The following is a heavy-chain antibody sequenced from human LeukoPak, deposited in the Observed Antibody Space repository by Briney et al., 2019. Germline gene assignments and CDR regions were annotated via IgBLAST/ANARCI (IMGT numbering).Heavy chain of an antibody. CDR1: GFTFSIYS. CDR3: ARGRANQRITVIVARTYDAFDI. V-gene: IGHV3-21*01. Sequence: GGTLRLSCAASGFTFSIYSMNWLRQAPGKGLEWVSSISSSSSYIYYADSVKGRFTISRDNAKNSLYMQMNSLRAEETAVYYCARGRANQRITVIVARTYDAFDIWGQGTMVTVSS. CDR2: ISSSSSYI. D-gene: IGHD3-22*01. J-gene: IGHJ3*02.